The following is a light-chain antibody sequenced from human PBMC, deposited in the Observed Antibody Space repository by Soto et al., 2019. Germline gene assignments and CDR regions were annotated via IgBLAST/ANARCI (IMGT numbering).Light chain of an antibody. V-gene: IGKV1-39*01. J-gene: IGKJ2*01. CDR2: SVS. CDR3: QRPYSDAPYT. CDR1: QSVSDY. Sequence: DIQMTQSPSSLSASVGDRVTITCRASQSVSDYLNWYQQKAGKAPKLLIYSVSTLQSGVPSRFCGSGSSTDFNLTISSLQPEDLATYNSQRPYSDAPYTFGRVPKLEI.